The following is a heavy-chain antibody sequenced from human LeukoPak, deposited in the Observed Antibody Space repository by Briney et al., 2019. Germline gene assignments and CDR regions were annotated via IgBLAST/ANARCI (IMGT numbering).Heavy chain of an antibody. CDR1: GGSFSGYY. D-gene: IGHD6-13*01. J-gene: IGHJ4*02. V-gene: IGHV4-34*01. CDR3: IRGSSWSFDY. CDR2: IYYSGST. Sequence: PSETLSLTCAVYGGSFSGYYWSWLRQPPGKGLEWIGSIYYSGSTYYNPSLKSRVTISVDTSKNQFSLKLSSVTAADTAVYYCIRGSSWSFDYWGQGTLVTVSS.